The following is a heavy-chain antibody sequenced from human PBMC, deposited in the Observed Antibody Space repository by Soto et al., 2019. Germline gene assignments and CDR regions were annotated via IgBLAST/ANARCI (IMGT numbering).Heavy chain of an antibody. CDR1: GFTFSTYA. J-gene: IGHJ2*01. CDR2: VSSEGGTQ. Sequence: QVQLVESGGGVVQPGGSLRLSCAASGFTFSTYAMQWVRQAPGKGLEWVAVVSSEGGTQFYADSVKGRFTISRDNSKNSLYMQMSSLTIEEEAIYYCARETYYSGGVIGHLDLWGRGTLVTVSS. V-gene: IGHV3-30-3*01. CDR3: ARETYYSGGVIGHLDL. D-gene: IGHD2-15*01.